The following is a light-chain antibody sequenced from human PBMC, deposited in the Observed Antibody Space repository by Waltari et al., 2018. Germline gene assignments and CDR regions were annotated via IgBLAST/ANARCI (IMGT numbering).Light chain of an antibody. CDR1: QSVNSY. CDR3: LQHDNWPLT. V-gene: IGKV3-15*01. Sequence: EIVMTQSPATLSLSPGERATLSCRASQSVNSYLAWYQQKPGQAPRLLIYRASSRATGTPDRFSGSGSRTDFTLTISSLEPEDVAVYYCLQHDNWPLTFGGGTKVEIK. J-gene: IGKJ4*01. CDR2: RAS.